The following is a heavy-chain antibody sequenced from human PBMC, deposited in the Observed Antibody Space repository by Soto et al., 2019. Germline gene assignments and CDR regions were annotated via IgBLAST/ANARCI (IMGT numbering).Heavy chain of an antibody. J-gene: IGHJ4*02. CDR2: ISNRGTYT. Sequence: QVQLVESGGGLVKPGGSLTLSCTASSFTLKDYYMTWIRQAPGKGLEWISYISNRGTYTHYADSVKGRFTISRDNAKNSVNLQMSSLSAEDTALYYCARAAGSPLYNFGSWGQGTQVTVSS. CDR1: SFTLKDYY. CDR3: ARAAGSPLYNFGS. V-gene: IGHV3-11*06. D-gene: IGHD6-25*01.